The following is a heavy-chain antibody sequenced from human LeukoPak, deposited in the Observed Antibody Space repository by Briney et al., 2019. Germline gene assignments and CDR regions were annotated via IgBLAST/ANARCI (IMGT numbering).Heavy chain of an antibody. CDR2: ISGSGGST. Sequence: GGSLRLSCAASGFTFSSYGMSWVRQAPGKGLEWVSAISGSGGSTFYADSVKGHFTISRDNSKNTLYLQMNSLRAEDTAVYYCAREGRPGFFYEYWGQGTLVTVSS. CDR1: GFTFSSYG. V-gene: IGHV3-23*01. J-gene: IGHJ4*02. D-gene: IGHD3-3*01. CDR3: AREGRPGFFYEY.